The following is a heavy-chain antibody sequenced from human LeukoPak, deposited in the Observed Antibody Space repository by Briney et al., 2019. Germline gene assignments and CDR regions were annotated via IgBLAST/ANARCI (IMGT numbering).Heavy chain of an antibody. D-gene: IGHD4-17*01. CDR2: IYYSGST. J-gene: IGHJ4*02. V-gene: IGHV4-39*01. CDR3: ARQSLWATVVTRGEFDY. Sequence: SETLSLTCTVSGGSISSSSYSWGWIRQPPGKGLEWIGSIYYSGSTYYNPSLKSRVTISVDTSKNQFSLKLSSVTAADTAVYYCARQSLWATVVTRGEFDYWGQGTLVTVSS. CDR1: GGSISSSSYS.